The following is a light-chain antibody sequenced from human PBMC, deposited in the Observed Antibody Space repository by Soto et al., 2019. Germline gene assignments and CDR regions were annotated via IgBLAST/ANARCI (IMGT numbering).Light chain of an antibody. V-gene: IGLV2-23*02. CDR2: EVY. CDR1: SSDVGSYNF. J-gene: IGLJ1*01. CDR3: CSYAGSSTYV. Sequence: SVLTQPASVSGSPGQSITISCTGTSSDVGSYNFVSWYQEHPGKAPKVMIYEVYKRPSGVSNRFSGSKSGSTASLTISGLQVEDEADYYCCSYAGSSTYVFGTGTKVTVL.